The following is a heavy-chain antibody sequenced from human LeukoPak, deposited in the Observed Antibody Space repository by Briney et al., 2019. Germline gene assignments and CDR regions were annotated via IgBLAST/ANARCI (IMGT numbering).Heavy chain of an antibody. CDR2: VYTDGST. D-gene: IGHD3-22*01. Sequence: PSETLSLTCTVSDASINTGSFYWSWIRQPAGKGLEWIGRVYTDGSTKSYNPSLKSRVTMSLDTSKNQFPLKLTSVTAADTATYYCARDSSRSDPYDSSDRDDALDIWGQGTMVTISS. J-gene: IGHJ3*02. V-gene: IGHV4-61*02. CDR1: DASINTGSFY. CDR3: ARDSSRSDPYDSSDRDDALDI.